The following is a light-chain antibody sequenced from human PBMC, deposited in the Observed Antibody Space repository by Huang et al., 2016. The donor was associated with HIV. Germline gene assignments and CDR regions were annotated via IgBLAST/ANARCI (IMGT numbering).Light chain of an antibody. Sequence: DIQMTQSPFSLSASVGDRVTITCRASQSISSYLNWYQQKPGKAPKILIYAASTLQSGIPSRFSCSGAGTDFPLTITSLQPEDFATYYCQQTYIIPITFGQGTKLEIK. CDR3: QQTYIIPIT. V-gene: IGKV1-39*01. J-gene: IGKJ2*01. CDR2: AAS. CDR1: QSISSY.